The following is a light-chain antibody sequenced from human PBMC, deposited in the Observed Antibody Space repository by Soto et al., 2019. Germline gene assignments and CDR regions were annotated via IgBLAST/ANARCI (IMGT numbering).Light chain of an antibody. Sequence: QSALTQPRSVSGSPGQSVTISCSGSSYNYVSWYQQHGVKAPKFVIYDVSKRPSGVPDRFSGSRSGDTASLTISGLQTEDEADYYCCSYAGSYDRVFGNGSKVTAL. V-gene: IGLV2-11*01. J-gene: IGLJ1*01. CDR1: SYNY. CDR2: DVS. CDR3: CSYAGSYDRV.